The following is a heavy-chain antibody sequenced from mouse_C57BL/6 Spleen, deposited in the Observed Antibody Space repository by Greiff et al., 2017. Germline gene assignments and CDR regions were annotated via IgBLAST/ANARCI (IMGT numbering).Heavy chain of an antibody. CDR2: FYPGAGDT. J-gene: IGHJ2*01. Sequence: VQLQQSGAELVKPGASVKISCKASGYAFSSYWMNWVKQRPGKGLEWIGLFYPGAGDTNYNGKFKGKATLTADKSSSAAYMQLSSLTSEYSAVYFCARRIPLDYWGQGTTLTVSS. V-gene: IGHV1-80*01. D-gene: IGHD5-2*01. CDR3: ARRIPLDY. CDR1: GYAFSSYW.